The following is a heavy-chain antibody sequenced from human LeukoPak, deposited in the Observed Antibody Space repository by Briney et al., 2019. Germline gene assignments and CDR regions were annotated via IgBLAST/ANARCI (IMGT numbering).Heavy chain of an antibody. D-gene: IGHD1-1*01. CDR2: MNSKSGDT. Sequence: ASVKVSCKASGYTFIDYDINWVRQATGQGLEWMGWMNSKSGDTGYAQKFQGRVTMTRKTSISTAYMELSSLRPEDTAVYYCARGGPRAGTGGLDPWGQGTLVIVSS. CDR1: GYTFIDYD. CDR3: ARGGPRAGTGGLDP. J-gene: IGHJ5*02. V-gene: IGHV1-8*01.